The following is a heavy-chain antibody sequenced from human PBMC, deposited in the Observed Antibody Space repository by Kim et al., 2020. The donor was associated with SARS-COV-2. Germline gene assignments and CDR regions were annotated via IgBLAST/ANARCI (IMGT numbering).Heavy chain of an antibody. CDR1: GGSISSYY. CDR2: IYYSGST. CDR3: ARDHGYSYGYPGLFDY. J-gene: IGHJ4*02. D-gene: IGHD5-18*01. Sequence: SETLSLTCTVSGGSISSYYWSWIRQPPEKGLEWIGYIYYSGSTNYNPSLKSRVTISVDTSKNQFSLKLSSVTAADTAVYYCARDHGYSYGYPGLFDYWGQGTLVTVSS. V-gene: IGHV4-59*01.